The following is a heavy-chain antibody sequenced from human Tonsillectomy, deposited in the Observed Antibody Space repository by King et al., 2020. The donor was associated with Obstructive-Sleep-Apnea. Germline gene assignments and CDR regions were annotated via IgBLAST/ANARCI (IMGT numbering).Heavy chain of an antibody. D-gene: IGHD3-10*01. CDR3: AKDDYYGSGSYYNPYYFDY. CDR1: GFTFSSYA. J-gene: IGHJ4*02. Sequence: VQLVESGGGLVQPGGSLRLSCAASGFTFSSYAMSWVRQAPGKGLDWVSAISGSGGSTYYADSVKGRFTISRDNSKNTLYLQMNSLRAEDTAVYYCAKDDYYGSGSYYNPYYFDYWGQGTLVTVSS. V-gene: IGHV3-23*04. CDR2: ISGSGGST.